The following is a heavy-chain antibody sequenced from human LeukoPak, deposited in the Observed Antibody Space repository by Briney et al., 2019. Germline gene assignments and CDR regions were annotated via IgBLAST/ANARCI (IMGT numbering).Heavy chain of an antibody. CDR2: ISGSGGST. CDR1: GFTFSSYA. V-gene: IGHV3-23*01. J-gene: IGHJ4*02. Sequence: PGGSLRLSRAASGFTFSSYAMSWVRQAPGKGLEWVSAISGSGGSTYYADSVKGRFTISRDNSKNTLYLQMNSLRAEDTAVYYCAKEKGYSSSWYFPYYFDYWGQGTLVTVSS. CDR3: AKEKGYSSSWYFPYYFDY. D-gene: IGHD6-13*01.